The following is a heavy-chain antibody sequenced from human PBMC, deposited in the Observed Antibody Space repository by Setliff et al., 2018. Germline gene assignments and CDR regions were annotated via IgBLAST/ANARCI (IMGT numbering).Heavy chain of an antibody. Sequence: RASVKVSCKASGYTFSSYAMNWVRQAPGQGLEWMGWINTNTGNPTYAQGFTGRFVFSLDTSVSTAYLQISSLQAEDTAVYYCARGPLHYDFWSGYYTVSWFDPWGQGTLVTVSS. D-gene: IGHD3-3*01. CDR2: INTNTGNP. CDR1: GYTFSSYA. J-gene: IGHJ5*02. CDR3: ARGPLHYDFWSGYYTVSWFDP. V-gene: IGHV7-4-1*02.